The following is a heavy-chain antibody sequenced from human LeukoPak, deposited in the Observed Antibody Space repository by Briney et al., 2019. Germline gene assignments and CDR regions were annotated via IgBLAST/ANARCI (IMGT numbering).Heavy chain of an antibody. D-gene: IGHD6-19*01. CDR2: ISDSGDST. J-gene: IGHJ4*02. Sequence: GGSLRLSRAASGFTFSSYAMSWVRQAPGKGLEWVSFISDSGDSTYYADSVKGRFTISRDNSRNTLYLQMNSLRAEDTAVYYCAKDRYSSGWYGYWGQGTLVSVSS. CDR1: GFTFSSYA. V-gene: IGHV3-23*01. CDR3: AKDRYSSGWYGY.